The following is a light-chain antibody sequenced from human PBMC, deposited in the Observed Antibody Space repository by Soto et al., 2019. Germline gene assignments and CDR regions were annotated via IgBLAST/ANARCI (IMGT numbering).Light chain of an antibody. CDR1: QSIRTY. CDR3: QQRYSTPRT. CDR2: ATS. Sequence: DIQMTQSPSSLSASVGDRVTITCRASQSIRTYLNWYQQKPGQAPKVLISATSNLQTGVPSRFSGSGSGTDFTLTISSLQPVDFGTYYCQQRYSTPRTFGQGTKVEIK. V-gene: IGKV1-39*01. J-gene: IGKJ1*01.